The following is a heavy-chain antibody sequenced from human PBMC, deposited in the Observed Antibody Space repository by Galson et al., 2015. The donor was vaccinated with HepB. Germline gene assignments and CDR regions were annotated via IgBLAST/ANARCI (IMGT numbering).Heavy chain of an antibody. CDR2: INPSGGST. V-gene: IGHV1-46*01. D-gene: IGHD5-18*01. CDR3: ARCWVPIYSYGENIYYYYGMDV. CDR1: GYTFTSYY. Sequence: SVKVSCKASGYTFTSYYTHWVRQAPGQGLEWMGIINPSGGSTSYAQKFQGRVTMTRDTSTSTVYMELSSLRSEDTAVYYCARCWVPIYSYGENIYYYYGMDVWGQGTTVTVSS. J-gene: IGHJ6*02.